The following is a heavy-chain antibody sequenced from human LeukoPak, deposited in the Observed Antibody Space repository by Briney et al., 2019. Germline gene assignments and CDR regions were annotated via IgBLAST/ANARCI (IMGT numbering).Heavy chain of an antibody. Sequence: GGSLRLSCAASGFTFRSYPMSWVRQAPGKGLEWVSTISGRGDRTYYADSVKGRFTISRDNSKNTLYLQMNSLRAEDTAVYYCARAHLSSASTDYMDVWGKGTTVTVSS. CDR2: ISGRGDRT. CDR1: GFTFRSYP. J-gene: IGHJ6*03. V-gene: IGHV3-23*01. D-gene: IGHD6-6*01. CDR3: ARAHLSSASTDYMDV.